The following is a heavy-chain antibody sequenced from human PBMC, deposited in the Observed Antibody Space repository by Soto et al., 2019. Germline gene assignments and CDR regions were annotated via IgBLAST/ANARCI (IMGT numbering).Heavy chain of an antibody. CDR2: IRSKANSYAT. CDR3: TRDYDFWSGYYALEDDAFDI. D-gene: IGHD3-3*01. V-gene: IGHV3-73*01. Sequence: GGSLRLSCAASGFTFSGSAMHWVRQASGKGLEWVGRIRSKANSYATAYAASVKGRFTISRDDTKKTANLQMNSLKTEDTAVYYCTRDYDFWSGYYALEDDAFDIWGQGTMVTVSS. CDR1: GFTFSGSA. J-gene: IGHJ3*02.